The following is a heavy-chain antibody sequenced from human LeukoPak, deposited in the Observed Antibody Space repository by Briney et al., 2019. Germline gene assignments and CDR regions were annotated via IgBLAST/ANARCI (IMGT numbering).Heavy chain of an antibody. J-gene: IGHJ4*02. D-gene: IGHD4-17*01. CDR1: GGSISSSSYY. Sequence: PSETLSLTCTVSGGSISSSSYYWGWIRQPPGKGLEWIGSIYYSGSTNYNPSLKSRVTISVDTSKNQFSLKLSSVTAADTAVYYCARGFLDYGDYDTERTFDYWGQGTLVTVSS. V-gene: IGHV4-39*07. CDR3: ARGFLDYGDYDTERTFDY. CDR2: IYYSGST.